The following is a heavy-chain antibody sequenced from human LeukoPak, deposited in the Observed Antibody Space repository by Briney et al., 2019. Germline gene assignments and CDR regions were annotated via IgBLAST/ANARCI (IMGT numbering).Heavy chain of an antibody. V-gene: IGHV4-39*01. CDR1: GGSISSSSYY. Sequence: PSETLSLTCTVSGGSISSSSYYWGWIRQPPGKGLEWIGSIYYSGSTYYNPSLKSRVTISVDTSKNQFSLKLSSVTAADTAVYYCARHDLYGDYHWGQGTLVTVSS. CDR2: IYYSGST. J-gene: IGHJ5*02. D-gene: IGHD4-17*01. CDR3: ARHDLYGDYH.